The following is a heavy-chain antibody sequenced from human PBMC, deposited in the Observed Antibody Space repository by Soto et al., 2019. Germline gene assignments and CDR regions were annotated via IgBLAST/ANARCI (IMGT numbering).Heavy chain of an antibody. CDR2: MNPNSGNT. CDR1: GYTFTSYD. CDR3: ARRYWYYDILTGYQYYYYYGMDV. D-gene: IGHD3-9*01. Sequence: ASVKVSCKASGYTFTSYDINWVRQATGRGLEWMGWMNPNSGNTGYAQKFQGRVTMTRNTSISTAYMELSSLRSEDTAVYYCARRYWYYDILTGYQYYYYYGMDVWGQGTTVTVSS. V-gene: IGHV1-8*01. J-gene: IGHJ6*02.